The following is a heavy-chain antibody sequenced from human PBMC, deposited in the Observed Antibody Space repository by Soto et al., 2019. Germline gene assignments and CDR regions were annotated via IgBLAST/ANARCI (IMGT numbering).Heavy chain of an antibody. Sequence: GESLRLSCAASGFTFSDYYMSWIRQAPGKGLEWVSYISSSSSYTNYADSVKGRFTISRDNAKNSLYLQMNSLRAEDTAVYYCARVSGSWSNWFDPWGQGTLVTVSS. J-gene: IGHJ5*02. V-gene: IGHV3-11*06. CDR1: GFTFSDYY. CDR3: ARVSGSWSNWFDP. CDR2: ISSSSSYT. D-gene: IGHD6-13*01.